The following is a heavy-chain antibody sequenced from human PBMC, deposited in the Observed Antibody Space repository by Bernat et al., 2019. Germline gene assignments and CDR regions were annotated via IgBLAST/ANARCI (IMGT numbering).Heavy chain of an antibody. J-gene: IGHJ4*02. D-gene: IGHD6-19*01. CDR3: ANLGIAVAGADY. V-gene: IGHV3-53*02. CDR2: IYSGGST. Sequence: EVQLGETGGGLIQPGGSLRLSCAASGFTVSSNYMSWVRQAPGKGLEWVSIIYSGGSTYYADSVKGRFTISRDNSKNTLYLQMNSLRAEDTAVYYCANLGIAVAGADYWGQGTLVTVSS. CDR1: GFTVSSNY.